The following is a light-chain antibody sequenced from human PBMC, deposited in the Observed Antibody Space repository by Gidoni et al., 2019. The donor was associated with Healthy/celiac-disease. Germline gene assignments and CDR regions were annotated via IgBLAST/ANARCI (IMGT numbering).Light chain of an antibody. CDR2: AVS. CDR3: CSYSGSITFVV. J-gene: IGLJ2*01. CDR1: SSDVGSYNL. Sequence: QSALTKPASVSGSPGQSITISCTGTSSDVGSYNLVSWYQQHPGKAPKLMIYAVSTRPSGVSNRFSGSKAGNTSSLTISGLQAEDEADYYCCSYSGSITFVVFGGGTKLTVL. V-gene: IGLV2-23*02.